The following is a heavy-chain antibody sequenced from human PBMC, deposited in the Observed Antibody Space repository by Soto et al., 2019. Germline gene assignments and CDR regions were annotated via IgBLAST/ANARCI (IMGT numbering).Heavy chain of an antibody. CDR1: GYSFTSYW. CDR2: IYPVDSDT. J-gene: IGHJ6*02. D-gene: IGHD2-15*01. Sequence: PGESLKISCKGSGYSFTSYWIGWVRQMPGKGLEWMGIIYPVDSDTRYSPSFQGQVTISADKSISTAYLQWSSLKASDTAMYYCARLGCSGGSCTLTPGYYYYYGMDVWGQGTTVTVSS. V-gene: IGHV5-51*01. CDR3: ARLGCSGGSCTLTPGYYYYYGMDV.